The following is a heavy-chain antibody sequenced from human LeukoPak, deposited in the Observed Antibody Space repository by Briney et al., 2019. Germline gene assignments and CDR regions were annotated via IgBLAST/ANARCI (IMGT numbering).Heavy chain of an antibody. J-gene: IGHJ4*02. CDR1: SYTFTSYG. D-gene: IGHD3-22*01. CDR2: ISAYNGNT. CDR3: ARGRRGDYYDSSGYYNY. V-gene: IGHV1-18*01. Sequence: ASVKVSCKASSYTFTSYGISWVRQAPGQGLEWMGWISAYNGNTNYAQKLQGRVTMTTDTSTSTAYMELRSLRSDDTAVYYCARGRRGDYYDSSGYYNYRGQGTLVTVSS.